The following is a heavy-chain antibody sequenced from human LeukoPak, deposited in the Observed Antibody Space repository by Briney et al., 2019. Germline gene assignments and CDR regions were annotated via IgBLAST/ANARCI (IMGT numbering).Heavy chain of an antibody. CDR3: TRRGDFYSGSSQEAFDI. D-gene: IGHD1-26*01. Sequence: HRESLKISCKGSGYSFTSYWIAWVRQMPGKGLEWMGIIYPGDSETRYSPSFQGQVTFSADKSTSTAFLQWSSLKASDSAMYYCTRRGDFYSGSSQEAFDIWGQGTMVTVSS. CDR2: IYPGDSET. V-gene: IGHV5-51*01. CDR1: GYSFTSYW. J-gene: IGHJ3*02.